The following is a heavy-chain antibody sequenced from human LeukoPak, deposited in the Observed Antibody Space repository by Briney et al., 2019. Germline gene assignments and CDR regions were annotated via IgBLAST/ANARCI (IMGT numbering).Heavy chain of an antibody. CDR2: VYYNGNT. V-gene: IGHV4-59*01. CDR1: GEPISSYY. Sequence: SETLSLTCLVSGEPISSYYWSWIRQAPGRGPEYIGNVYYNGNTNYNPSLKSRVAISVDASKNQFSLKVDSVTTADTAVYYCARELTRGYGMDVWGQGTTVTVSS. CDR3: ARELTRGYGMDV. J-gene: IGHJ6*02.